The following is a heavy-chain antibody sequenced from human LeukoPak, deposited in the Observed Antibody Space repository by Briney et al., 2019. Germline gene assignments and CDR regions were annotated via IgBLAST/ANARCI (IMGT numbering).Heavy chain of an antibody. Sequence: GESLKISCKGFGYSFTSYWIGWVRQMPGKGLEWMGIIHPGDSETRYGPSFQGQVTISADKSISNAYLQWSSLKASDTAMYYCARRGRNAPFDPWGQGTLVTVSS. CDR3: ARRGRNAPFDP. V-gene: IGHV5-51*01. J-gene: IGHJ5*02. CDR2: IHPGDSET. CDR1: GYSFTSYW. D-gene: IGHD1-26*01.